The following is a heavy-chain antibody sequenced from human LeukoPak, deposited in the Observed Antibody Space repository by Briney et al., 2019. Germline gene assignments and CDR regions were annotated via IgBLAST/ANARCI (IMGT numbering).Heavy chain of an antibody. D-gene: IGHD2-2*01. J-gene: IGHJ4*02. CDR3: ARGTQPDIVVVPAAIRFDY. CDR1: GGSFSGYY. V-gene: IGHV4-34*01. Sequence: SETLSLTCAVYGGSFSGYYWRWIRQPPGKGLEGIGEINHSGSTNYNPSLKSRVTISVDTSKNQFSLKLSSVTAADTAVYYCARGTQPDIVVVPAAIRFDYWGQGTLVTVSS. CDR2: INHSGST.